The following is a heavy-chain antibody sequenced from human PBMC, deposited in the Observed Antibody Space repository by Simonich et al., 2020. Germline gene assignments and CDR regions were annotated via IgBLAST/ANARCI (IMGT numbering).Heavy chain of an antibody. Sequence: QVQLQESGPGLVKPSETLSLTCAVSGSSIRSGYSWGWIRQPPGKGGEWIGSIYHGGGTYNTPALKSRVTISVDTSKTQFSLKLSSVTAADTAVYYCARVGYSNYYYYGMDVWGQGTTVTVSS. CDR1: GSSIRSGYS. CDR3: ARVGYSNYYYYGMDV. J-gene: IGHJ6*02. D-gene: IGHD6-13*01. CDR2: IYHGGGT. V-gene: IGHV4-38-2*01.